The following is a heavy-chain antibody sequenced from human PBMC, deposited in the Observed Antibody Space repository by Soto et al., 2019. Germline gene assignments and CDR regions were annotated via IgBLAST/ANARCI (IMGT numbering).Heavy chain of an antibody. CDR3: ARISEPDSGSYYPFDY. CDR2: IYYSGST. J-gene: IGHJ4*02. CDR1: GGSFSGYY. Sequence: LETLSLTWAVYGGSFSGYYWSWIRQPPGKGLEWIGYIYYSGSTNYNPSLKSRVTISVDTSKNQFSLKLSSVTAADTAVYYCARISEPDSGSYYPFDYWGQGTLVTVSS. V-gene: IGHV4-59*08. D-gene: IGHD1-26*01.